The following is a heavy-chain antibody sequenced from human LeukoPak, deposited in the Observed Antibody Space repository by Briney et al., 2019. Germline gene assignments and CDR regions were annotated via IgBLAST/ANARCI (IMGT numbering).Heavy chain of an antibody. CDR2: INAGNGNT. CDR3: ARDSHRDAFDI. Sequence: ASVKVSCKASGYTFTSYGISWVRQAPGQGLEWMGWINAGNGNTKYSQEFQGRVTITRDTSASTAYMELSSLRSEDMAVYYCARDSHRDAFDIWGQGTMVTVSS. CDR1: GYTFTSYG. J-gene: IGHJ3*02. V-gene: IGHV1-3*03.